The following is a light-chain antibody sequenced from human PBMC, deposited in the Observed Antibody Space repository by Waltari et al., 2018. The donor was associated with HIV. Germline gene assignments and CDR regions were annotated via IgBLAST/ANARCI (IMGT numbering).Light chain of an antibody. V-gene: IGKV1-12*02. CDR2: AAS. CDR1: QDIGSR. CDR3: QEATNFPFT. J-gene: IGKJ3*01. Sequence: DIQMTQSPSSVSASVGDTVTITCRASQDIGSRLAWYQQRPGKAPKLLIYAASTLQTGVPSRFSGSGSGTDFTLTNSSLQPEDFATYYCQEATNFPFTFGPGTKVEI.